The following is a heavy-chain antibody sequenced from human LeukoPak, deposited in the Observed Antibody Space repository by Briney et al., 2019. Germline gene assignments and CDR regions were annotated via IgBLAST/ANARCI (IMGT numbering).Heavy chain of an antibody. J-gene: IGHJ4*02. D-gene: IGHD5-12*01. CDR3: GEIQSGNKFDY. CDR1: GFTFSNYA. V-gene: IGHV3-23*01. CDR2: ITAGGENT. Sequence: GGSLRLSCAASGFTFSNYAMSWVRQAPGKGLEWVSAITAGGENTYYADSVKGRFIISRDNSKNTLYLQMNSLRAEDTAVYYCGEIQSGNKFDYWGRGTQVTVSS.